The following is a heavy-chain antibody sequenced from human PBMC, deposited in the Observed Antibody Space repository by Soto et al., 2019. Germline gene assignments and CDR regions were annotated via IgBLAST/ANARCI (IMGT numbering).Heavy chain of an antibody. J-gene: IGHJ5*02. Sequence: GESLKISCNGSGYSFTNYWISWVRQMPGKGLEWMGRIDPSDSYTSYSPSFQGHVTISADKSISTAFLQWSSLKASDTAMYYCARLSQLVHDPWGQGTLVTVSS. CDR3: ARLSQLVHDP. V-gene: IGHV5-10-1*01. CDR2: IDPSDSYT. D-gene: IGHD6-13*01. CDR1: GYSFTNYW.